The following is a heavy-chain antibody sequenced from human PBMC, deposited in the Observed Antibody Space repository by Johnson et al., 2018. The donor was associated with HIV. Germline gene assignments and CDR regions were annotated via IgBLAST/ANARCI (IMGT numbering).Heavy chain of an antibody. D-gene: IGHD1-14*01. Sequence: QMQLVESGGGVVQPGGSLRLSCAASGFTFSSHGMHWVRQAPGKGLEWVTFIRYDGSNKYYTDSVKGRFTLSRDNSKNTLYLQMNSLRAEDTAVYYCAKERAYIRSFDIWGQGTVVTVSS. CDR3: AKERAYIRSFDI. J-gene: IGHJ3*02. CDR1: GFTFSSHG. V-gene: IGHV3-30*02. CDR2: IRYDGSNK.